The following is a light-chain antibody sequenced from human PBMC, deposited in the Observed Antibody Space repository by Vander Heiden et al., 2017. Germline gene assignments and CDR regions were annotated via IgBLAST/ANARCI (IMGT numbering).Light chain of an antibody. J-gene: IGKJ2*01. Sequence: DIVLTQSPRTLSLSPGERATLSCRASQSVSSSYLAWYQQKPGQAPRLLIYGASSRATGIPDRFSGSGSGTDFTLTISRLEPEDFAVYYCQQYGSSPPYTFGQGTKLEIK. CDR3: QQYGSSPPYT. CDR2: GAS. CDR1: QSVSSSY. V-gene: IGKV3-20*01.